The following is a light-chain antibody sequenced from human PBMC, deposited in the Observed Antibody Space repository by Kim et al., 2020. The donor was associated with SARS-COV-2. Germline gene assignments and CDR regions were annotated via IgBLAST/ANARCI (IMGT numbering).Light chain of an antibody. J-gene: IGKJ1*01. V-gene: IGKV3-20*01. CDR3: HKYGGSWT. CDR1: RIVRSY. Sequence: SLSAEERATPSGRASRIVRSYLAWYQQKPGQARRLLMDGASRRAPGIPDRFSGRGSGTDFTLTISRLEPEDYAVYFCHKYGGSWTFGQGTKVEIK. CDR2: GAS.